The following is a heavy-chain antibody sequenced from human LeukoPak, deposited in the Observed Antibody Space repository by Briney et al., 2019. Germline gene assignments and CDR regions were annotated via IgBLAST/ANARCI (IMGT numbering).Heavy chain of an antibody. CDR2: IYTSGGT. D-gene: IGHD6-13*01. CDR3: ARDSPGIAATDK. V-gene: IGHV4-61*02. Sequence: SETLSLTCTVSGASISSGRYYWSWIRQPAGKGLEWIGRIYTSGGTDYNPSLKSRVTISLDTSKNQFSLKVRSVTAADTAVYYCARDSPGIAATDKWGQGSLVTVSS. J-gene: IGHJ4*02. CDR1: GASISSGRYY.